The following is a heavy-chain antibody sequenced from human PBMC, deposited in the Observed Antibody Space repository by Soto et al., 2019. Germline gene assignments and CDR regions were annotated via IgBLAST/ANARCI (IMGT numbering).Heavy chain of an antibody. CDR1: GGTFSSYA. CDR2: IIPIFGTA. CDR3: ARSSIAARRTDYYYYYGMDV. V-gene: IGHV1-69*13. D-gene: IGHD6-6*01. Sequence: RASVKVSCKASGGTFSSYAISWVRQAPGQGLEWMGGIIPIFGTANYAQKFQGRVTITADESTSTAYMELSSLRSEDTAVYYCARSSIAARRTDYYYYYGMDVWGQGTTVTVSS. J-gene: IGHJ6*02.